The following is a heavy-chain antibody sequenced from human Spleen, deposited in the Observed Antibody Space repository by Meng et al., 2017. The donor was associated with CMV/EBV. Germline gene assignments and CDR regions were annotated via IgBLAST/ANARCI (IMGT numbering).Heavy chain of an antibody. D-gene: IGHD5-18*01. CDR1: GFTFSSYD. V-gene: IGHV3-30-3*01. J-gene: IGHJ4*02. CDR2: ISYDGSNK. Sequence: SGFTFSSYDMQWVRQAPGKGLEWVAVISYDGSNKYYADSVKGRFTISRDNSKNTLYLQMNSLRAEDTAVYYCASDQPDTAMVPYFDYWGQGTLVTVSS. CDR3: ASDQPDTAMVPYFDY.